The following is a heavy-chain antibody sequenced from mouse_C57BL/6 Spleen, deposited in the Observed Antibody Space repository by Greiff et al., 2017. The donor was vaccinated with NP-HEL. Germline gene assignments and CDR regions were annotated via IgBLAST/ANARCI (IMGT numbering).Heavy chain of an antibody. J-gene: IGHJ4*01. Sequence: VQLVESGAELVKPGASVKISCKASGYAFSSYWMNWVKQRPGKGLEWIGQIYPGDGDTNYNGKFKGKATLTADKSSSTAYMQLSSLTSEDSAVYFCARSNYYGSSYDYYAMDYWGQGTSVTVSS. D-gene: IGHD1-1*01. CDR3: ARSNYYGSSYDYYAMDY. CDR2: IYPGDGDT. CDR1: GYAFSSYW. V-gene: IGHV1-80*01.